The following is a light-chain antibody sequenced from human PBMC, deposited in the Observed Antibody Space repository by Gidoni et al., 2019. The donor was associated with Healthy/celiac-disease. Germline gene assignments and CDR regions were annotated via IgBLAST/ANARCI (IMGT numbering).Light chain of an antibody. CDR1: QSISSY. CDR2: AAS. J-gene: IGKJ1*01. CDR3: QQSSSTPWT. V-gene: IGKV1-39*01. Sequence: DIQMTQSPYSLSASVGDRVTITCRASQSISSYLNWYQQKPGKAPKLLIYAASSLQSGVPSRFSGSGSGTDFTLTISSLQPEDFATYYCQQSSSTPWTFGQGTKVEIK.